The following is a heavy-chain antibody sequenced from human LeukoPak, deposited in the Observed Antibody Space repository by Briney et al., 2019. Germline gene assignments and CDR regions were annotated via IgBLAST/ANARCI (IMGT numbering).Heavy chain of an antibody. D-gene: IGHD3-22*01. CDR2: ISAYNGNT. Sequence: ASVKVSCKASGYTFTSYGISWVRQAPGQGLEWMGWISAYNGNTNYAQKLQGRVTMTTDTSTSTTYMELSSLRSEDTAVYYCARGLDYYDSSGYILWGQGTLVTVSS. CDR1: GYTFTSYG. CDR3: ARGLDYYDSSGYIL. J-gene: IGHJ4*02. V-gene: IGHV1-18*01.